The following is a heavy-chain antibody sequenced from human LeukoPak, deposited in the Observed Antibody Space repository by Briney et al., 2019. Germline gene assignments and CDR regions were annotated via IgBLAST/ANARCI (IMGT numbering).Heavy chain of an antibody. CDR2: IKQDGGEK. Sequence: GGSLRLSCAASGFTISNYWMSWVRQAPGKGLEWVANIKQDGGEKYYVDSVKGRFTISRDDAKNSLYLQMDSLRAEDTAVYYCAKHPDAMVRGVILSWGQGTLVTVSS. J-gene: IGHJ4*02. CDR1: GFTISNYW. CDR3: AKHPDAMVRGVILS. D-gene: IGHD3-10*01. V-gene: IGHV3-7*03.